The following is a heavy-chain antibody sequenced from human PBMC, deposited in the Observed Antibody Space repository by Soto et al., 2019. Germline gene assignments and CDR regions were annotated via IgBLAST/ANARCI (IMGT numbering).Heavy chain of an antibody. D-gene: IGHD6-19*01. CDR3: AQTTGWPGFDY. CDR2: IYNGERT. V-gene: IGHV4-59*01. Sequence: PSETLSLTCTASGASISNKYWNWIRQPLGKGLEWIGHIYNGERTNYNPSLKSRVTISVDTSKNQFSLKLGSVTAADTAVYYCAQTTGWPGFDYWGQGILVTVSS. CDR1: GASISNKY. J-gene: IGHJ4*02.